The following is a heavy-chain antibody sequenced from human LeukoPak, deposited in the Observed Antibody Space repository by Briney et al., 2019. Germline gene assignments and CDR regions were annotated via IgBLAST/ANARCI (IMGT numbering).Heavy chain of an antibody. D-gene: IGHD1-26*01. Sequence: GGSLRLSCAASGFTFSSYGMSWVRQAPGKGLEWVSAISGSGGSTYYADSVKGRFTISRDNSKNTLYLQMNSLRAEDTAVYYCARGQCDPYSGSCYYFDYWGQGTLVTVSS. CDR2: ISGSGGST. V-gene: IGHV3-23*01. CDR3: ARGQCDPYSGSCYYFDY. J-gene: IGHJ4*02. CDR1: GFTFSSYG.